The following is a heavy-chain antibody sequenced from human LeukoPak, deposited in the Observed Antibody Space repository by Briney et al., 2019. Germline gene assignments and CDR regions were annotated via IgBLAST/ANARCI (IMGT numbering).Heavy chain of an antibody. CDR2: ISGSGGST. J-gene: IGHJ4*02. Sequence: GGSLRLSCAVSGITLSNYAMSWVRQAPGKGLEWVSGISGSGGSTYYADSVRGRFTISRDNSKNTVYLQMNSLRAEDTAAYYCAKGTEYYGSGSHFDYWGQGALVTVSS. CDR1: GITLSNYA. CDR3: AKGTEYYGSGSHFDY. V-gene: IGHV3-23*01. D-gene: IGHD3-10*01.